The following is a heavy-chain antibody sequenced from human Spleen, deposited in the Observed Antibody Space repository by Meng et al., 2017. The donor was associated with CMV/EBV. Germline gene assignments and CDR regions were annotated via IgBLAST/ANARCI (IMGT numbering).Heavy chain of an antibody. J-gene: IGHJ6*02. CDR3: AREGSRITIFGVAYYYGMDV. CDR1: GFTFSSYW. CDR2: IKQDGSEK. V-gene: IGHV3-7*01. D-gene: IGHD3-3*01. Sequence: GESLKISCAASGFTFSSYWMSWVRQAPGKGLEWVANIKQDGSEKYYVDSVKGRFTISRDNSKNTLYLQMNSLRAEDTAVYYCAREGSRITIFGVAYYYGMDVWGQGTTVTVSS.